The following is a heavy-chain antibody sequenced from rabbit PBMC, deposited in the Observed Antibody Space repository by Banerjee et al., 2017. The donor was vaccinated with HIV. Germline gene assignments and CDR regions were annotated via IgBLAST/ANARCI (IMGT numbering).Heavy chain of an antibody. J-gene: IGHJ4*01. V-gene: IGHV1S45*01. Sequence: EESGGGLVKPEGSLTLTCTASGFSFSSGDWICWVRQAPGKGLEWIACIDAGSSGSTDYASWAKGRFTISKTSSTTVTLQMTSLTAADTATYFCARGGDYGEPYFNLWGPGTLVTVS. CDR1: GFSFSSGDW. D-gene: IGHD2-1*01. CDR3: ARGGDYGEPYFNL. CDR2: IDAGSSGST.